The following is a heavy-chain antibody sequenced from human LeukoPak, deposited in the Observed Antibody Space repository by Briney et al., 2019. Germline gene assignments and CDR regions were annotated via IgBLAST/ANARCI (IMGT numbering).Heavy chain of an antibody. CDR1: GFTFSSYS. J-gene: IGHJ4*02. V-gene: IGHV3-23*01. D-gene: IGHD1-26*01. CDR3: AKDRSIGTYYTFDH. CDR2: ISGSGVMT. Sequence: GGSLRLSCAASGFTFSSYSMNWVRQAPGKGLEWVATISGSGVMTYYADSVKDRFTVSGDNSKNTLYLQMSSLTAADTAVYYCAKDRSIGTYYTFDHWGQGTLVTVSS.